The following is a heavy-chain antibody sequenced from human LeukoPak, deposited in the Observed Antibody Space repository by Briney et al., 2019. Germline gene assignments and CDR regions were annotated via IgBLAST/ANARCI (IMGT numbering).Heavy chain of an antibody. V-gene: IGHV3-30*02. CDR2: IRYDGSNK. CDR1: GFTFSSYG. J-gene: IGHJ4*02. Sequence: GGSLRLSCAASGFTFSSYGMHWIRQAPGKGLEWVAFIRYDGSNKYSADSVKGRFTISRDNSKNTLYLQMNSLRAEDTAVYYCEPTRGYFDYWGQGTLVTVSS. CDR3: EPTRGYFDY.